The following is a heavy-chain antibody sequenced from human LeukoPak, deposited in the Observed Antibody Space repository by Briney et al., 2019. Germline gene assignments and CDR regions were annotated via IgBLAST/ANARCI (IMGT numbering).Heavy chain of an antibody. CDR3: ANLIGYCSSTSCYPLDY. CDR2: ISGSGGST. CDR1: GFTFSSYA. D-gene: IGHD2-2*01. V-gene: IGHV3-23*01. Sequence: GGSLRPSCAASGFTFSSYAMSWVRQAPGKGLEWVSAISGSGGSTYYADSVKGRFTISRDNSKNTLYLQMNSLRAEDTAVYYCANLIGYCSSTSCYPLDYWGQGTLVTVSS. J-gene: IGHJ4*02.